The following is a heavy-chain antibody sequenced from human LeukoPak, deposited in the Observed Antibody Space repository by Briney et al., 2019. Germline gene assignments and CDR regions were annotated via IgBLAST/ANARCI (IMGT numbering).Heavy chain of an antibody. D-gene: IGHD3-16*01. J-gene: IGHJ4*02. CDR2: ISYDGSNK. CDR1: GFTVSDYS. V-gene: IGHV3-30-3*01. Sequence: GGSLRLSCAASGFTVSDYSIHWVRQAPGKGLEWVAVISYDGSNKYYADSVKGRITISRDNSKNTVYLQMNSVRAEDTAMYYCARDYGGEEDYWGQGTLVTVSS. CDR3: ARDYGGEEDY.